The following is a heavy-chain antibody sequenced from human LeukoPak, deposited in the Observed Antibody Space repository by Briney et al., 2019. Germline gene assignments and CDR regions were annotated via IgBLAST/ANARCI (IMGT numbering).Heavy chain of an antibody. CDR1: GFTFSDYY. CDR2: ISSSGTSI. CDR3: ARAGSSVWYSWFDP. V-gene: IGHV3-11*01. J-gene: IGHJ5*02. D-gene: IGHD6-19*01. Sequence: GGSLRLSCAASGFTFSDYYMSWIRQAPGKGLEWISYISSSGTSIYYTGSVKGRFTISRDNAKNSLYLQMNSLRAEDTAVYYCARAGSSVWYSWFDPWGQGTLVTVSS.